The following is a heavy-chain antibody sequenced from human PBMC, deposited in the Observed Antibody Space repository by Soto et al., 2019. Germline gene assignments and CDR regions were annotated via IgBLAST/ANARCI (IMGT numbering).Heavy chain of an antibody. V-gene: IGHV4-39*07. D-gene: IGHD5-12*01. CDR2: IYYSGST. CDR1: GGSISSSNYY. CDR3: ASRQYSGYDYRY. Sequence: PSETLSLTCTVSGGSISSSNYYWGWIRQPPGKGLEWIGSIYYSGSTFYNPSLKSRVTISVDTSKNQFSLKLTSVTAADTAVYYCASRQYSGYDYRYWGQGTLVTVSS. J-gene: IGHJ4*02.